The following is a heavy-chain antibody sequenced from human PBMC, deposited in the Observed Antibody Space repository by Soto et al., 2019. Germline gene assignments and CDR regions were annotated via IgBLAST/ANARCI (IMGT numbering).Heavy chain of an antibody. V-gene: IGHV3-30-3*01. J-gene: IGHJ6*02. Sequence: QVQLVESGGGVVQPGRSLRLSCAASGFTFSSYAMHWGRQAPGKGLEWVAVILYDGSKKYYADSVKGRFTISRDNSKNTQYLQMNSLRAEDTAVYYCAREVEGMDVWGQGTTVTVSS. CDR2: ILYDGSKK. D-gene: IGHD1-26*01. CDR3: AREVEGMDV. CDR1: GFTFSSYA.